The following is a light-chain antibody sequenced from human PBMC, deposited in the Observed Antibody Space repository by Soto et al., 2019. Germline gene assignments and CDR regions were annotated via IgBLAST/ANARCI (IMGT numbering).Light chain of an antibody. Sequence: IQMTQSPSTLSASVGDTVTITCRASQDIRSWLAWYQQKPGKAPKLLIYEVSSLENGVPSRFSGSGSGTEFTLTVTGLQPDDFATYYCQQYNSCPLTFGGGTKVEI. CDR1: QDIRSW. CDR2: EVS. CDR3: QQYNSCPLT. J-gene: IGKJ4*01. V-gene: IGKV1-5*03.